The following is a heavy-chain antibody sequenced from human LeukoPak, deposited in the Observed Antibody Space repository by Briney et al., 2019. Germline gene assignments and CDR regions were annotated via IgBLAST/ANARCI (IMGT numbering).Heavy chain of an antibody. CDR1: GFTFSSYA. D-gene: IGHD5-18*01. V-gene: IGHV3-23*01. J-gene: IGHJ4*02. CDR3: AKDLRGYTYGLGY. CDR2: ISASGSST. Sequence: GGSLRLSCAASGFTFSSYAMDWVRQAPGKGLEWVSSISASGSSTYYADSVKGRFTISRDNSKNTLYLQMSSLRAEDTAIYYCAKDLRGYTYGLGYWGQGTLVTVSS.